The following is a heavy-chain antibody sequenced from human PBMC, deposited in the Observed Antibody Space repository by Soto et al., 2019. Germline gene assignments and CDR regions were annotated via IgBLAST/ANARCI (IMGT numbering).Heavy chain of an antibody. CDR3: ANTVSSSTN. Sequence: GGSLRLSCAASGFTFSSYAMSWARQAPGKGLEWVSAISGSGGSTYYADSVKGRFTMSRDNSKNTLYLQMNSLRADDTDVYYCANTVSSSTNWGQGTLVTVSS. CDR2: ISGSGGST. J-gene: IGHJ1*01. CDR1: GFTFSSYA. V-gene: IGHV3-23*01.